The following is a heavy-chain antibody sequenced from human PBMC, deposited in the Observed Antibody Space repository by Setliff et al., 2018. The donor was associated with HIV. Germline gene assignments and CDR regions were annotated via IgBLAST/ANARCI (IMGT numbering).Heavy chain of an antibody. Sequence: ETLSLTCAVSGGSFSGYYWSWIRQPPGKGLEWIGEINHSGSTNYNPSLKSRVTISVDTSKNQFSLKLSSVTAADTAVYYCARPADPGYCSGGSCSLDIWGQGTMVTVSS. CDR2: INHSGST. CDR1: GGSFSGYY. V-gene: IGHV4-34*01. J-gene: IGHJ3*02. D-gene: IGHD2-15*01. CDR3: ARPADPGYCSGGSCSLDI.